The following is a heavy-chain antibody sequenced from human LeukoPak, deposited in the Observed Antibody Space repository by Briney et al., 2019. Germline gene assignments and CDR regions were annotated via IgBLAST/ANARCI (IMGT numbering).Heavy chain of an antibody. D-gene: IGHD3-3*01. V-gene: IGHV3-30-3*01. Sequence: GGSLRLSCAASGFTFSSYAMHWVRQAPGKGLEWVAVISYDGSNKYYADSVKGRFTISRDNSKNTLYLQMNSLRAEDTAVYYCARNIDFSVPAPGYWGQGTLVTVSS. CDR1: GFTFSSYA. CDR2: ISYDGSNK. CDR3: ARNIDFSVPAPGY. J-gene: IGHJ4*02.